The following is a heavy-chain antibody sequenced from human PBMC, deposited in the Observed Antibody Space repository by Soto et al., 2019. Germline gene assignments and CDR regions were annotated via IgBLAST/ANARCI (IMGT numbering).Heavy chain of an antibody. CDR1: GFTFSTYT. J-gene: IGHJ4*02. D-gene: IGHD1-26*01. CDR2: INGRSNYI. Sequence: GGSLRLSCAASGFTFSTYTMNWVRQAPGKGLEWVSSINGRSNYIYYADSVKGRFTISRDNAKNSLYLQMNSLRAEDTAVYYCAREDGVVGSTSAFDYWGQGTLVTVSS. CDR3: AREDGVVGSTSAFDY. V-gene: IGHV3-21*01.